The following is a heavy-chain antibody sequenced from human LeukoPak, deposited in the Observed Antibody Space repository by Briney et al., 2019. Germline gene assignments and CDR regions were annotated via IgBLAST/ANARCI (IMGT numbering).Heavy chain of an antibody. CDR2: MSPNSGNT. D-gene: IGHD6-13*01. J-gene: IGHJ3*02. CDR3: ARVTAAGTWTFDI. CDR1: GDTHIINV. Sequence: ASVKVSFKASGDTHIINVINWVRQATGQGLEWMGWMSPNSGNTGYAQKFQGRVTMTSNISITTAYMELTDLRYEDTAVYYCARVTAAGTWTFDIWGQGTTVTVSS. V-gene: IGHV1-8*02.